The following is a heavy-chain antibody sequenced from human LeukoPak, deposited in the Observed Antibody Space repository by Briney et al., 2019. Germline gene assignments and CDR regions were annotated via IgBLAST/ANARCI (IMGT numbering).Heavy chain of an antibody. V-gene: IGHV4-39*07. J-gene: IGHJ3*02. CDR2: IYYSGRT. Sequence: PSETLSLTCTVSGGSISSSSLYWGWIRQPPGKGLEWIGSIYYSGRTYYNPSLKSRVTISIDTSKNQFSLKLSSVPAADTAVYYCATDSWSRDAFDIWGQGTMVTVSS. CDR1: GGSISSSSLY. CDR3: ATDSWSRDAFDI. D-gene: IGHD3-22*01.